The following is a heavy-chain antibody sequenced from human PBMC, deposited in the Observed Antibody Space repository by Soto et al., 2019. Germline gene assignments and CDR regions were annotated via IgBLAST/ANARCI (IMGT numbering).Heavy chain of an antibody. V-gene: IGHV3-23*01. D-gene: IGHD4-4*01. CDR1: GFTFTNYA. J-gene: IGHJ4*02. CDR3: AKDRDDYRNYVFDY. CDR2: SSGSGSGGST. Sequence: EVQLLESGGGLVQPGGSLRLSCAASGFTFTNYAMTWVRQAPGKGLEWVSISSGSGSGGSTNYADSVKGRFTISRDNSKITLYLQMNRLRVEDTAVYYCAKDRDDYRNYVFDYWGQGPLVSVSS.